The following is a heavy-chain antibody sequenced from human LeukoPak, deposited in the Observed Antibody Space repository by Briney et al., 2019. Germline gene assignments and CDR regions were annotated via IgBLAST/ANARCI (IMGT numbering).Heavy chain of an antibody. CDR3: ARDTDTATGRNFDY. Sequence: SETLSLTCTVSGGSISSYYWSWIRQPPGKGLAWIGYIYYSGSTNYNPSLKSRVTISVDTSKNQFSLKLSSVTAADTAVYYCARDTDTATGRNFDYWGQGTLVTVSS. D-gene: IGHD5-18*01. V-gene: IGHV4-59*01. CDR1: GGSISSYY. CDR2: IYYSGST. J-gene: IGHJ4*02.